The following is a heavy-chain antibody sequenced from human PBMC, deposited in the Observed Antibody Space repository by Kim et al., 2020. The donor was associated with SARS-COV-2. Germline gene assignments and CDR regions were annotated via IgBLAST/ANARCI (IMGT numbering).Heavy chain of an antibody. J-gene: IGHJ5*02. D-gene: IGHD1-26*01. Sequence: GGSLRLSCVTSGFSFNNAWLSWVRQAPGKGLEWVGRIKGTSEGATADYAAPVKGRFTISKDDSKTTLYLQMNSLKTEDTAMYYCTTVTGVGAPKSDPWG. V-gene: IGHV3-15*01. CDR1: GFSFNNAW. CDR2: IKGTSEGATA. CDR3: TTVTGVGAPKSDP.